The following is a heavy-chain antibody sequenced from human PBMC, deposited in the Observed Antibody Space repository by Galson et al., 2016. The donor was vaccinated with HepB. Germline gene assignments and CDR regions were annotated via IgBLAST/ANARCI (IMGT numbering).Heavy chain of an antibody. CDR3: AKGSYEYYFGY. J-gene: IGHJ4*03. CDR2: TSSDESNK. CDR1: GFTFSSYG. V-gene: IGHV3-30*18. Sequence: SLRLSCAASGFTFSSYGMHWVRQAPGKGLEWVAVTSSDESNKHYADSVKGRFTISRDNSKKTLYLQMNSLRAEDTAVYYCAKGSYEYYFGYWGQGTLVTGSS. D-gene: IGHD5-12*01.